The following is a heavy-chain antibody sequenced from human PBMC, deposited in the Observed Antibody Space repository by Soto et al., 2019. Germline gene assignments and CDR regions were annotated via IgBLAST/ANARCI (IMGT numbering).Heavy chain of an antibody. Sequence: PSETLSLTCTISGGSISSDDSYWSWIRQPPGKGLEWIGYIYHSGSTYYNPSLKSRVTISVDRSKNQFSLKLSSVTAADTAVYYCTTEAYDNSGSLAFDIWGPGTLVTVSS. CDR3: TTEAYDNSGSLAFDI. CDR2: IYHSGST. J-gene: IGHJ3*02. V-gene: IGHV4-30-2*01. D-gene: IGHD3-22*01. CDR1: GGSISSDDSY.